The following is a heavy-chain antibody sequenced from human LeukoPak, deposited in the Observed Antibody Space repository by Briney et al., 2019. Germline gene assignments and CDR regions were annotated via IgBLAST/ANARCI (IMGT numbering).Heavy chain of an antibody. D-gene: IGHD3-22*01. V-gene: IGHV3-23*01. CDR1: GFTFSSYA. Sequence: GGSLRLSCAASGFTFSSYAMSWVRQAPGKGLEWVSAISGSGGSTYYADSVKGRFTISRDNSKNTLYLQMNSLRAEDTAVYYCAKGLSDYYDISPKGYWGQGTLVTVSS. CDR2: ISGSGGST. J-gene: IGHJ4*02. CDR3: AKGLSDYYDISPKGY.